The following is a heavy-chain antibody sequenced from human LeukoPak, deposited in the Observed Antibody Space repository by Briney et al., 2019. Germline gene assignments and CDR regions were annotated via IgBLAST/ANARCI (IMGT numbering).Heavy chain of an antibody. CDR2: ISSSGTTV. V-gene: IGHV3-11*01. CDR1: GFTFSDYY. CDR3: AREFVYYGTSAYLPPDYYGMDV. D-gene: IGHD3-22*01. Sequence: PGGSLRLSCAASGFTFSDYYMNWIRQAPGKGLEWVSCISSSGTTVYYADSVKGRFTISRDNAKNSVYLQMNSLRAEDTALYFCAREFVYYGTSAYLPPDYYGMDVWGQGTTVIVSS. J-gene: IGHJ6*02.